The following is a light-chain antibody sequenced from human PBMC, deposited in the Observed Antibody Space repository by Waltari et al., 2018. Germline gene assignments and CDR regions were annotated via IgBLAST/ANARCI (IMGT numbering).Light chain of an antibody. CDR3: HAWRSGILV. CDR1: SGPSDYA. V-gene: IGLV4-69*01. CDR2: LNSDGSH. Sequence: QLVLPQPPSAPAPRGAPAKLTCPLTSGPSDYAIPWHQQQPGKGPRYLMKLNSDGSHNKGDGIPDRFSGSSSGAERYLTISSLQSEDEADYYCHAWRSGILVFAGGTKLTVL. J-gene: IGLJ2*01.